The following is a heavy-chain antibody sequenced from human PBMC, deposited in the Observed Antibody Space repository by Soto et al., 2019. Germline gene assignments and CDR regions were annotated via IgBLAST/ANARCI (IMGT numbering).Heavy chain of an antibody. CDR2: ISSSNRTI. CDR3: AREGWPLLQTGMDV. CDR1: GFTFRSYS. V-gene: IGHV3-48*02. J-gene: IGHJ6*02. Sequence: EVQLVESGGGLKQPGGSLRLSCAASGFTFRSYSMNWVRQAPGKGLEWVSYISSSNRTINYADSVKGRFIISRDNAKNSLYLQMHSLREEDTAVYCCAREGWPLLQTGMDVWGQGTTVTVSS. D-gene: IGHD2-15*01.